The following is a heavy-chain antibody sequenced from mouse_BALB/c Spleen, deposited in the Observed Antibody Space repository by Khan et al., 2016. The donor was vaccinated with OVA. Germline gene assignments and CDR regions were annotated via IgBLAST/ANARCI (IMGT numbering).Heavy chain of an antibody. CDR2: INTYTGEP. Sequence: QIQLVQSGPELKKPGETVKISCKASGYTFTNYGMNWVKQAPGKGLKWMGWINTYTGEPTYADDFKGRFAFSLETSARTAYLQINNLHNEDTATYVCARMQRDWYFDVWGAGTTVTVAS. D-gene: IGHD6-1*01. J-gene: IGHJ1*01. CDR1: GYTFTNYG. V-gene: IGHV9-3-1*01. CDR3: ARMQRDWYFDV.